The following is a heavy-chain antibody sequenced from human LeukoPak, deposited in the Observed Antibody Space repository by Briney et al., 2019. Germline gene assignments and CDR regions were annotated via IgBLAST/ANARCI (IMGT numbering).Heavy chain of an antibody. CDR2: ISAYNGNT. J-gene: IGHJ4*02. CDR1: GYSLATYG. CDR3: ARVLGCSSTSCYPPNFDY. D-gene: IGHD2-2*01. Sequence: ASVKVSCKASGYSLATYGISWVRQAPGQGLEWMGWISAYNGNTNHAQNLQGRVTMTTDTSTSTAYMELRSLRSDDTAVYYCARVLGCSSTSCYPPNFDYWGQGTLVTVSS. V-gene: IGHV1-18*01.